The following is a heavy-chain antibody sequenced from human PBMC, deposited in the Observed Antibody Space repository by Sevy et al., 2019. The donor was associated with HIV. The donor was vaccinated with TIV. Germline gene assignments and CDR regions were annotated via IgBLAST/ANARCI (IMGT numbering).Heavy chain of an antibody. CDR2: IYPSGNT. CDR3: ARVGYDSSGYYPSTFDY. V-gene: IGHV4-31*01. CDR1: GGSFSSGDSY. J-gene: IGHJ4*02. Sequence: SETLSLTCTVSGGSFSSGDSYWSWIRQHPGKGLEWIGYIYPSGNTYYKSSLKSQATISGDTSKNPFSLQLSSVTAADTAVYYCARVGYDSSGYYPSTFDYWGQGSLVTVSS. D-gene: IGHD3-22*01.